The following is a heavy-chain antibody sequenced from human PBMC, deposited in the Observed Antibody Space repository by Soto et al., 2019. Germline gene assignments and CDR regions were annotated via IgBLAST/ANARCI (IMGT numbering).Heavy chain of an antibody. CDR1: GDSISNSNYY. V-gene: IGHV4-39*01. Sequence: SETLSLTCTVSGDSISNSNYYWGWIRQPPGKGLEWIANIYYSGITYCNPSLKSRVAISVDTSKNQFSLKLSSVTAADTAIYFCARSNSGYYKWFDPWGQGTLVTVSS. CDR2: IYYSGIT. D-gene: IGHD3-22*01. CDR3: ARSNSGYYKWFDP. J-gene: IGHJ5*02.